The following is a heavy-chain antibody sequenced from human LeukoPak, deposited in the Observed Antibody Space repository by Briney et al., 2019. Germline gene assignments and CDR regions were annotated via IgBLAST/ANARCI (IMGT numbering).Heavy chain of an antibody. D-gene: IGHD1-26*01. CDR1: GYSFTSYW. Sequence: GESLQISCKGSGYSFTSYWIGWVRQMPGKGLEWMGIIYPGDSDTRYSPSFQGQVTISADKSISTAYLQWSSLKASDTAMYYCARLGEWELPTTSFDYWGQGTLVTVSS. CDR2: IYPGDSDT. V-gene: IGHV5-51*01. J-gene: IGHJ4*02. CDR3: ARLGEWELPTTSFDY.